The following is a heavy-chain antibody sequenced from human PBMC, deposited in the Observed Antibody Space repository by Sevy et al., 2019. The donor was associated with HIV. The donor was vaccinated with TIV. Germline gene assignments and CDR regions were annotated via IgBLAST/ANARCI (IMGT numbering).Heavy chain of an antibody. CDR1: GFTFSNTW. V-gene: IGHV3-15*01. D-gene: IGHD4-17*01. CDR3: TTMGWHGGFYI. Sequence: GGSLRLSCAASGFTFSNTWMSWVRQAPGKGLELVGRIKSKNDGGTTDYAAPVIGRFTISRDDSKSTLYLRMNSLKIEETAVYYCTTMGWHGGFYIWGQGTMVTVSS. CDR2: IKSKNDGGTT. J-gene: IGHJ3*02.